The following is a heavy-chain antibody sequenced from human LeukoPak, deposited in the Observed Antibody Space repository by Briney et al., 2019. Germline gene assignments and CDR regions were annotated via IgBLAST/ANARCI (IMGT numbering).Heavy chain of an antibody. D-gene: IGHD3-3*01. J-gene: IGHJ4*02. CDR2: IKLDGSEK. V-gene: IGHV3-7*03. Sequence: GGSLRLSCVASGFTFGKYWMSWVRQAPGKELEWVANIKLDGSEKNYVDSVKGRFTISRDNTKNSLYLQMNSLRVEDTAVFYCARDQYDTWSRRGNFDSWGQGTLVIVSS. CDR3: ARDQYDTWSRRGNFDS. CDR1: GFTFGKYW.